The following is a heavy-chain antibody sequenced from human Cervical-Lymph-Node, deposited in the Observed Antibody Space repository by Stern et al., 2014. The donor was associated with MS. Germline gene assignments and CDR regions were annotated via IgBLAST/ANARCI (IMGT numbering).Heavy chain of an antibody. J-gene: IGHJ4*02. D-gene: IGHD1-1*01. CDR1: GFTVSRDY. CDR3: ARDTSSPERSDW. V-gene: IGHV3-53*01. CDR2: ITNVGST. Sequence: EKQLVESGGGVIQPGGSLRLSCTASGFTVSRDYMTWVRQAPGKGLERVALITNVGSTFYTDSVKGRFTISRDDSKNTVYLHMTSLRAEDTAMYYCARDTSSPERSDWWGQGTLVTVSS.